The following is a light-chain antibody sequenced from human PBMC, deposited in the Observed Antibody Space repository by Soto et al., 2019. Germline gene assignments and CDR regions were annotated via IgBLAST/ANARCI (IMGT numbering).Light chain of an antibody. J-gene: IGLJ1*01. Sequence: QSVLTQPASVSGSPGQSITISCTGTSSDVGTRNFVSWYQQHPGKAPKLMIYQVTNRPSGVSNRSSGSKSGNTASLTISGLKAEDEADYYGSSDTDSTNYVFGTGTKVTVL. CDR3: SSDTDSTNYV. CDR1: SSDVGTRNF. V-gene: IGLV2-14*01. CDR2: QVT.